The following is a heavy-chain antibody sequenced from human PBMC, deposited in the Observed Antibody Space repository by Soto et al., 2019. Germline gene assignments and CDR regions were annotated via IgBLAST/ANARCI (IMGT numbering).Heavy chain of an antibody. D-gene: IGHD6-13*01. Sequence: ASVKVFFKASGYTFTSYYMHWVRQAPGQGLEWMGIINPSGGSTSYAQKFQGRVTMTRDTSTSTVYMELSSLRSEDTAVYYCARDGRSYSSSWYEGYDYWGQGTLVTVSS. J-gene: IGHJ4*02. CDR3: ARDGRSYSSSWYEGYDY. CDR1: GYTFTSYY. V-gene: IGHV1-46*03. CDR2: INPSGGST.